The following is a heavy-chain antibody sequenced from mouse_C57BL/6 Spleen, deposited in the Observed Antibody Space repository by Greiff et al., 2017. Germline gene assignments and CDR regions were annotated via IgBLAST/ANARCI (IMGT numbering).Heavy chain of an antibody. CDR2: IDPNSGGT. Sequence: QVQLQQPGAELVKPGASVKLSCKASGYTFTSYWMHWVKQRPGRGLEWTGRIDPNSGGTKYNEKFKSKATLTVDKPSSTAYMQLSSLTSEDSAVYYCARLSTVVDWYFDVWGTGTTVTVSS. CDR1: GYTFTSYW. D-gene: IGHD1-1*01. J-gene: IGHJ1*03. CDR3: ARLSTVVDWYFDV. V-gene: IGHV1-72*01.